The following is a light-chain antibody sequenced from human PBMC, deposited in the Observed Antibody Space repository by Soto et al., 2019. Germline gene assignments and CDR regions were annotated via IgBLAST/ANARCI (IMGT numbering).Light chain of an antibody. CDR3: QQYGRSPMFT. J-gene: IGKJ2*01. V-gene: IGKV3-20*01. CDR2: VAS. CDR1: QSVSSNY. Sequence: EIVLTQSPGTLSLSPGERATLSCRASQSVSSNYLAWYQQKPGQAPRLLIYVASRGAAGIPDRFSGSGSGTYFTLTISRLEPEDFAVYFCQQYGRSPMFTFGQGTKLEIK.